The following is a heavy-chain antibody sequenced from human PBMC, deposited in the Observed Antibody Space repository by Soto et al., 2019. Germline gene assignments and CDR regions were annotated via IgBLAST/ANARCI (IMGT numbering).Heavy chain of an antibody. V-gene: IGHV3-7*01. Sequence: GGSLRLSCAASGFTFSSYWMSWVRQAPGKGLEWVANIKQDGSEKYYVDSVKGRFTISRDNAKNSLYLQVNSLRAEDTAVYYCARVHYDILTGYCYFDYWGQGTLVTVSS. J-gene: IGHJ4*02. D-gene: IGHD3-9*01. CDR2: IKQDGSEK. CDR1: GFTFSSYW. CDR3: ARVHYDILTGYCYFDY.